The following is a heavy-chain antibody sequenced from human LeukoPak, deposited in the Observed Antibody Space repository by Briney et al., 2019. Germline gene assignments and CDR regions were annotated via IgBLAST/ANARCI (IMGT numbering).Heavy chain of an antibody. CDR3: AKDYKWSFDV. V-gene: IGHV3-30*02. J-gene: IGHJ2*01. D-gene: IGHD1-1*01. Sequence: GGSLRLSCAASGFTFRTYGMHWVRQAPGKGLEWVAYIRHHGNDKYYADSVRGRFTISRDNSKNTLYLQMNSLTAEDTAVFYCAKDYKWSFDVWGRGTLVTVSS. CDR2: IRHHGNDK. CDR1: GFTFRTYG.